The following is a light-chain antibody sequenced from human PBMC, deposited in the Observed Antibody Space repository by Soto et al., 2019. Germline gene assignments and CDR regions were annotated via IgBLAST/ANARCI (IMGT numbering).Light chain of an antibody. Sequence: DIVMTQPPDSLAVSLGERATINCKSSQTVLTSSNNKNFLAWYQQKPGQPPKLLIYWASTRESGVPDRFSGSGSGTDFTLTISSLQAEDVAVYYCQQYYRSPLTFGGGTKVEIK. CDR3: QQYYRSPLT. J-gene: IGKJ4*01. CDR2: WAS. V-gene: IGKV4-1*01. CDR1: QTVLTSSNNKNF.